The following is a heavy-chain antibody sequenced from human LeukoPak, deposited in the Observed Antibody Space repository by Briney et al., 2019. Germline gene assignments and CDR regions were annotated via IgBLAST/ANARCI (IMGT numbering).Heavy chain of an antibody. CDR1: GGTFSNYA. CDR3: ARDRATTVTKSFAFDI. D-gene: IGHD4-17*01. Sequence: SVKVSCKASGGTFSNYALSWVRQAPGQGLEWMGAIIPIFGTTNYAQKFQGRVTITTDESTGTAYMELISLGSEDTAIYYCARDRATTVTKSFAFDIWGQGTMVTVSS. CDR2: IIPIFGTT. J-gene: IGHJ3*02. V-gene: IGHV1-69*05.